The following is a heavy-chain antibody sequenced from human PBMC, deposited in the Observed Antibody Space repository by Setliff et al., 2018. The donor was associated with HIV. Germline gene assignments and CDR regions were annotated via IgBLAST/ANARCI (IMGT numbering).Heavy chain of an antibody. CDR3: ARAIVKTGYHTKSRVFDY. V-gene: IGHV4-34*11. D-gene: IGHD3-9*01. CDR1: GGSFSGYH. J-gene: IGHJ4*02. Sequence: PSETLSLTCAVYGGSFSGYHWNWIRQPPGKGLEWIGYIYYSGTLNYNPPLESRITISVDTSKKQFSLDLSSVTAADTAVYFCARAIVKTGYHTKSRVFDYWGQGTLVTVSS. CDR2: IYYSGTL.